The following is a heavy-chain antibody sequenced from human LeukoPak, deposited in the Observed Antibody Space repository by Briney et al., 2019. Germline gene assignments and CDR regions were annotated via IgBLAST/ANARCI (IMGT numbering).Heavy chain of an antibody. CDR1: GFTVSSNY. D-gene: IGHD3-22*01. J-gene: IGHJ4*02. CDR3: ARGNLGTYYYDSSGYFYFDY. V-gene: IGHV3-53*01. Sequence: GGSLTLSCAASGFTVSSNYMSWVRQAPGKGLEWVSVIYSGGSTYYADSVKGRFTISRDNSKNTLYLQMNSLRAEDTAVYYCARGNLGTYYYDSSGYFYFDYWGQGTLVTVSS. CDR2: IYSGGST.